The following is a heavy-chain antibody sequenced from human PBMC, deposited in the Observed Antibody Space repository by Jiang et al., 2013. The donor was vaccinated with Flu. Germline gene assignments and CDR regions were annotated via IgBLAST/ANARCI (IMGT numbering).Heavy chain of an antibody. Sequence: PGGSLRLSCAASGFTFSSYAMSWVRQAPGKGLEWVSAISGSGGSTYYADSVKGRFTISRDNSKNTLYLQMNSLRAEDTAVYYCARWYYDFWSGYSQDGYWGQGTLVTVSS. J-gene: IGHJ4*02. D-gene: IGHD3-3*01. CDR1: GFTFSSYA. V-gene: IGHV3-23*01. CDR3: ARWYYDFWSGYSQDGY. CDR2: ISGSGGST.